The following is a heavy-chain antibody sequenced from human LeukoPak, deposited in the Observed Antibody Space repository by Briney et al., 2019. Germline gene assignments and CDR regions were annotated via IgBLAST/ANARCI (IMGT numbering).Heavy chain of an antibody. CDR2: FNWSGGTR. J-gene: IGHJ4*02. Sequence: PPPGKGLEWVSGFNWSGGTRGYAGSVKGRFTISRDNAKNSLYLQMNSLRAEDTAVYYCASDPARDYYDTSGYFRWVDYWGQGTLVTVSS. D-gene: IGHD3-22*01. CDR3: ASDPARDYYDTSGYFRWVDY. V-gene: IGHV3-20*03.